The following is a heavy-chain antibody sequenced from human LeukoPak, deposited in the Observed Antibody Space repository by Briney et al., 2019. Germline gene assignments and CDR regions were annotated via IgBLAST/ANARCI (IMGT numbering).Heavy chain of an antibody. J-gene: IGHJ6*03. Sequence: SETLSLTCTVSGGSINSNSYYWGWIRQPPGKGPEWIGSFHYSGSSYYNPSLKSRVTISVDTSKNQFSLKLSSVTAADTAVYYCARMPPPPTAMDYYYYMDVWGKGTTVTVSS. V-gene: IGHV4-39*07. CDR1: GGSINSNSYY. CDR2: FHYSGSS. D-gene: IGHD2-2*01. CDR3: ARMPPPPTAMDYYYYMDV.